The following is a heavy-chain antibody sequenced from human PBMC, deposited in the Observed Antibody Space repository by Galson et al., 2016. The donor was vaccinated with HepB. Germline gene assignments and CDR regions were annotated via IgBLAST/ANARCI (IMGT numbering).Heavy chain of an antibody. CDR1: GYNFTSYW. CDR2: IDPDDSYS. V-gene: IGHV5-10-1*01. J-gene: IGHJ4*02. Sequence: QSGAEVKKPGESLRVSCKGSGYNFTSYWINWVRQEPGKGLEWVGRIDPDDSYSNYNPSIQGHVTISADKSTTTAYLQWSSLKASETAMYYCARLSSTYFDYWGQGTLVTVSS. CDR3: ARLSSTYFDY.